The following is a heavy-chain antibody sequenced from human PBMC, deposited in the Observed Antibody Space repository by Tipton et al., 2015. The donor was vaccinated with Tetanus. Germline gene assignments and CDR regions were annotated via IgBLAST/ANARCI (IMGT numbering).Heavy chain of an antibody. CDR2: ISWNSGSI. CDR3: AREDSSGWHNDY. D-gene: IGHD6-19*01. J-gene: IGHJ4*02. CDR1: GFTFDDYA. V-gene: IGHV3-9*01. Sequence: SLRLSCAASGFTFDDYAMHWVRQAPGKGLEWVSGISWNSGSIGYADSVKGRFTISRDNAKNSLHLQMNSLRDEDTAVYYCAREDSSGWHNDYWGQGTLVTVSS.